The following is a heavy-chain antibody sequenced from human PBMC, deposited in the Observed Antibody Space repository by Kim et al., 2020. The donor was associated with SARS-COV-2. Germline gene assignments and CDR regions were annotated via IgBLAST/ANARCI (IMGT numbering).Heavy chain of an antibody. J-gene: IGHJ4*02. Sequence: GGSLRLSCAASGFTFSSYEMNWVRQAPGKGLEWVSYISSSGSTIYYADSVKGRFTISRDNAKNSLYLQMNSLRAEDTAVYYCARDRSTVGATSFDYWGQGTLVTVSS. CDR3: ARDRSTVGATSFDY. V-gene: IGHV3-48*03. CDR2: ISSSGSTI. D-gene: IGHD1-26*01. CDR1: GFTFSSYE.